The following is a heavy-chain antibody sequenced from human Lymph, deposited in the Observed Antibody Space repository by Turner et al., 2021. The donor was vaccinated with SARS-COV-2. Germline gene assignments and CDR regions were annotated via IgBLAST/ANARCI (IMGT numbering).Heavy chain of an antibody. D-gene: IGHD2-8*02. CDR2: ISYDGSNK. CDR3: ARDTGGQVDV. V-gene: IGHV3-30-3*01. Sequence: QVQLVESGGGVVQPGRSLRLSCAASGFTFSSYAMHWVRQAPGKGLEWVAVISYDGSNKYYADSVKCRFTISRDNSKNTLYLQMNSLRAEDTAVYYCARDTGGQVDVWGQGTTVTVSS. CDR1: GFTFSSYA. J-gene: IGHJ6*02.